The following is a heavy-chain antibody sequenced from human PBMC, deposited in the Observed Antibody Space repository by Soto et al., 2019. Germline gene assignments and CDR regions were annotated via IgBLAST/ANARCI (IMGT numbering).Heavy chain of an antibody. CDR1: GGSINSGDYY. Sequence: PSETLSLTCTVSGGSINSGDYYWTWVRQPPGKGLEWIGNIFHSGSTYYTPSLQSRVTISLDTSKNHVSLKLSSVTPADTAVYYCARDRYYGSGTYYNFYSGMDVWGQGTTVTVSS. CDR3: ARDRYYGSGTYYNFYSGMDV. J-gene: IGHJ6*02. V-gene: IGHV4-30-4*01. CDR2: IFHSGST. D-gene: IGHD3-10*01.